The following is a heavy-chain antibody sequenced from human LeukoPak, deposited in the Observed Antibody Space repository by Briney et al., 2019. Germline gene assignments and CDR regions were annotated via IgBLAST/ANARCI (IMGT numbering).Heavy chain of an antibody. D-gene: IGHD3-3*01. CDR3: ARGWSGYSHYYYYMDV. Sequence: SVKVSCKASGGTFSSYAISWVRQAPGQGLEWMGGIIPIFGTANYAQKFQGRVTITTDESTSTAYMELSSLRSEDTAVYYCARGWSGYSHYYYYMDVWGKGTTVTVSS. V-gene: IGHV1-69*05. CDR2: IIPIFGTA. J-gene: IGHJ6*03. CDR1: GGTFSSYA.